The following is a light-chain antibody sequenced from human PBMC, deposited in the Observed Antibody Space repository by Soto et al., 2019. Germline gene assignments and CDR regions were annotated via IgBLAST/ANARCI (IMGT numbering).Light chain of an antibody. CDR2: GAS. CDR3: QQYGSSTIT. V-gene: IGKV3-20*01. CDR1: QSVSSSY. J-gene: IGKJ5*01. Sequence: EIVLTQSPGTLSLSPGARATLSCRASQSVSSSYLDWYQQKPGQAPRLLIYGASSRATGIPDRFSGSGSGTDFTLTITRLEPEDFAVYYCQQYGSSTITFGQGKRLEIK.